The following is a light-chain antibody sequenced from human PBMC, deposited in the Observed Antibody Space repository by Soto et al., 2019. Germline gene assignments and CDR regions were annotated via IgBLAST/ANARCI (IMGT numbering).Light chain of an antibody. CDR1: QGISNY. CDR3: QKYNSALRWA. Sequence: DIQMTQSPSSLSASVGDRVTITCRASQGISNYLAWYQQKPGKVPKLLIYAASTLQSGAPSRFSGSGFGTDFTLTISSLQPEDVATYYCQKYNSALRWAFGQGTKVEIK. J-gene: IGKJ1*01. CDR2: AAS. V-gene: IGKV1-27*01.